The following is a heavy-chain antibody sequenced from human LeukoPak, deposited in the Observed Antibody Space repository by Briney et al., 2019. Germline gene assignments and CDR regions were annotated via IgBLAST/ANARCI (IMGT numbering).Heavy chain of an antibody. CDR2: ISAYNGNT. CDR3: ARVTRGDYQDSGLNWFDP. J-gene: IGHJ5*02. Sequence: ASVKIPCKASGYTFTSYGISWVRQAPGQGLEWMGWISAYNGNTNYAQKLQGRVTMTTDTSTSTAYMELRSLRSDDTAVYYCARVTRGDYQDSGLNWFDPWGQGTLVTVSS. V-gene: IGHV1-18*01. CDR1: GYTFTSYG. D-gene: IGHD4-17*01.